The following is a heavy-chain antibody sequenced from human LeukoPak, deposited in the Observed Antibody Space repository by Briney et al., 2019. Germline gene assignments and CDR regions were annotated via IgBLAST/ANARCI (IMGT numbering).Heavy chain of an antibody. CDR3: ARCDYGSGSNCGY. J-gene: IGHJ4*02. Sequence: SETLSLTCTVSGGSISSSSYFWGWIRQPPGRGLEWIGSIYYSGSTYYNPSLKSRVTISIDTSQNQFSLKLSSVTAADTAVYYCARCDYGSGSNCGYWGQGTLVTVSS. CDR1: GGSISSSSYF. V-gene: IGHV4-39*07. CDR2: IYYSGST. D-gene: IGHD3-10*01.